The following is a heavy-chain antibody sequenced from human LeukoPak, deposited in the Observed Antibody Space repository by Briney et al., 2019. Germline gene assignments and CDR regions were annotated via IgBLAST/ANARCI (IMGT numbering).Heavy chain of an antibody. CDR1: GFTFSTYR. CDR3: ARDSAHIVVVPVVIPPGLDNWFDP. V-gene: IGHV3-21*04. CDR2: ISSSSSYI. Sequence: GGSLRLSCVGTGFTFSTYRMNWVRQAPGKGLEWVSSISSSSSYIYYADSVKGRITISRDNAKNSLYLQMNSLRAEDTAVHYCARDSAHIVVVPVVIPPGLDNWFDPWGQGTLATVSS. J-gene: IGHJ5*02. D-gene: IGHD2-2*01.